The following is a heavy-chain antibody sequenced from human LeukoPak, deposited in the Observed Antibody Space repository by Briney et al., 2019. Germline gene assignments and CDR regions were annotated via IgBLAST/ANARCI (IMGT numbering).Heavy chain of an antibody. Sequence: PGGSLRLSCAASGFTFSSYSMNWVRQAPGKGLEWVSSISSSSSYIYYADSVKGRFTISRDNAKNSLYLQMNSLRAEDTAVYYCARQGQQDDETLFGVVGYYYYYMDVWGRGTPVTVSS. D-gene: IGHD3-3*01. V-gene: IGHV3-21*01. J-gene: IGHJ6*03. CDR1: GFTFSSYS. CDR2: ISSSSSYI. CDR3: ARQGQQDDETLFGVVGYYYYYMDV.